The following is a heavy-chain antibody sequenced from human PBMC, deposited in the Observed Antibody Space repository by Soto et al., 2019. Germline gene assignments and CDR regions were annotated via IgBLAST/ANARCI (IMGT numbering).Heavy chain of an antibody. CDR3: ARAVVVAAESDY. CDR2: ISNSGTTI. J-gene: IGHJ4*02. CDR1: GFTFSDYY. Sequence: QVQLVESGGGLVKPGGSLRLSGAVSGFTFSDYYMSWIRQDPGKGLDWVSHISNSGTTIYYADPGKGRFAISRDNAKNSMYLQVTSLRAEDTAVYYGARAVVVAAESDYWGQGTLVTFSS. V-gene: IGHV3-11*01. D-gene: IGHD2-15*01.